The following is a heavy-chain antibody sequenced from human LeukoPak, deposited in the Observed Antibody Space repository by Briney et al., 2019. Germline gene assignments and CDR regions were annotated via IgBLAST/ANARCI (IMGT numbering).Heavy chain of an antibody. Sequence: SQTLSLTCTVSGGSISSGGYYWSWIRQHPGKGLEWIGYMYYSGSTYYNPSLKSRVTISVDTSKNQFSLKLSSVTAADTAVYYCARGDLGWFGELLGLGYWGQGTLVTVSS. V-gene: IGHV4-31*03. CDR2: MYYSGST. J-gene: IGHJ4*02. CDR1: GGSISSGGYY. D-gene: IGHD3-10*01. CDR3: ARGDLGWFGELLGLGY.